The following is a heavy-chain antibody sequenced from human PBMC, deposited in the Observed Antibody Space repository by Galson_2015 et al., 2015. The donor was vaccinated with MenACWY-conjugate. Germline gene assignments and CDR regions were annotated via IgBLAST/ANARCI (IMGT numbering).Heavy chain of an antibody. Sequence: SLRLSCAASGFMFRSYWMSWVRQAPGKRLEWVANIKQDGSEKYYVDSVKGRFTISRDGAKNALYLQMNSLRAEDTAVYYCARVYDFWSGYSGYYYGMDVWGQGTTVIVSS. D-gene: IGHD3-3*01. J-gene: IGHJ6*02. V-gene: IGHV3-7*03. CDR1: GFMFRSYW. CDR3: ARVYDFWSGYSGYYYGMDV. CDR2: IKQDGSEK.